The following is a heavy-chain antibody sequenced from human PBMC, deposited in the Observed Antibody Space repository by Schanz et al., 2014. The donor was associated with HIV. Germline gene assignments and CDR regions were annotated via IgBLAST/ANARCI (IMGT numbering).Heavy chain of an antibody. CDR3: AKDGNWYDSRYRGKGNYYYYYGMDV. J-gene: IGHJ6*02. CDR1: GYSFSTYG. Sequence: QVLLVESGGGVVQPGRSLRLSCAASGYSFSTYGMYWVRQAPGKGLEWVADIWHDGSNKNYADSVKGRFTISRDNSKNTLYLQIKSLRPEDTAVYYCAKDGNWYDSRYRGKGNYYYYYGMDVWGQGTTVIVSS. CDR2: IWHDGSNK. D-gene: IGHD3-22*01. V-gene: IGHV3-33*06.